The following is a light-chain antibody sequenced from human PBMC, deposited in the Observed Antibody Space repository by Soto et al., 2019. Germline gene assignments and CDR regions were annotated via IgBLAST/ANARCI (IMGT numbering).Light chain of an antibody. J-gene: IGLJ1*01. CDR3: SAWDASLNGYV. V-gene: IGLV1-44*01. CDR2: SNY. CDR1: SFNIGSKT. Sequence: QSAPTQPPSSSGTPVQRGTLSFSGSSFNIGSKTVNWYQQLPGTAPKLLIYSNYQRPSGVPDRFSGSKSGTSASLAISGLQSEDEADYYCSAWDASLNGYVFGTGTKVTVL.